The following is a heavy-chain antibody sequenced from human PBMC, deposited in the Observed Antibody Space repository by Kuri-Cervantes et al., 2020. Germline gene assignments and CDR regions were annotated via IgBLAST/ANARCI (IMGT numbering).Heavy chain of an antibody. CDR2: ISFVGTNK. CDR1: GFTFNSYG. CDR3: ARENYYDSSGYYYPNATDV. V-gene: IGHV3-33*08. Sequence: GESLKISCAASGFTFNSYGIHWVRQAPGKGLEWVAVISFVGTNKYYADSVKGRFTISRDNSKNTLYVQMNSLRAEDTAVYYCARENYYDSSGYYYPNATDVWGKGTTVTVSS. D-gene: IGHD3-22*01. J-gene: IGHJ6*04.